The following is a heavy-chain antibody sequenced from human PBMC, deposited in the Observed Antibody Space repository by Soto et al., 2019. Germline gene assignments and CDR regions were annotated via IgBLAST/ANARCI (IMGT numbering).Heavy chain of an antibody. V-gene: IGHV3-30-3*01. CDR1: GFTFSTSV. J-gene: IGHJ4*02. CDR3: AREEFEDGRGHFDY. Sequence: GGSLRLSCAASGFTFSTSVMHWVRQAPGKGLEWMAIKSYGGVNKYYAESVKGRFTISRDISESTLYLQMNSLRTEDTAVYYCAREEFEDGRGHFDYWGQGTLVTSPQ. D-gene: IGHD3-22*01. CDR2: KSYGGVNK.